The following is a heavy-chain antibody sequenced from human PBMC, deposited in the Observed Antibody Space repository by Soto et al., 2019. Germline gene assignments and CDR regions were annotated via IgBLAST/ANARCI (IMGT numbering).Heavy chain of an antibody. CDR2: IYYSGST. CDR1: GGSISSYY. CDR3: AGSLLEWLLPPNYYYYYMDV. Sequence: SETLSLTCTVSGGSISSYYWSWIRQPPGKGLEWIGYIYYSGSTNYNPSLKSRVTISVVTSKYQFSLKLSSLTAADTAVYYSAGSLLEWLLPPNYYYYYMDVWGKGTTVTVSS. D-gene: IGHD3-3*01. V-gene: IGHV4-59*01. J-gene: IGHJ6*03.